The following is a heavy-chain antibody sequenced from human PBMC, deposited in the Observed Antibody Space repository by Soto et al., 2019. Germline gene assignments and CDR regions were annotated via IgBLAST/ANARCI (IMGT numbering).Heavy chain of an antibody. Sequence: QVQLQESGPGLVKPSETLSLTCTVSGGSISSYYWSWIRQPPGKGLEWIGYIYYSGSTNYNPSLKSRVTISVDTSKNQFSLKLSSVTAADTAVYYCARAQWFGPGRVGYFDYWGQGTLVTVSS. V-gene: IGHV4-59*01. CDR3: ARAQWFGPGRVGYFDY. J-gene: IGHJ4*02. CDR1: GGSISSYY. D-gene: IGHD3-10*01. CDR2: IYYSGST.